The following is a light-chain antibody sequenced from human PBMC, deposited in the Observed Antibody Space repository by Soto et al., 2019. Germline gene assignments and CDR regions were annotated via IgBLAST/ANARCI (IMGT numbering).Light chain of an antibody. J-gene: IGLJ2*01. V-gene: IGLV1-44*01. CDR1: HSNIGRNS. CDR3: AAXXXXXXXXX. Sequence: QSVLTQPPSASGTPGQRVTIPCSGTHSNIGRNSVNWYLQLPGTAPRLLIFSSNQRPLGVPDRFSGSRSGTSASLAITGLRSEDDAYYYCAAXXXXXXXXXFGGXTXXT. CDR2: SSN.